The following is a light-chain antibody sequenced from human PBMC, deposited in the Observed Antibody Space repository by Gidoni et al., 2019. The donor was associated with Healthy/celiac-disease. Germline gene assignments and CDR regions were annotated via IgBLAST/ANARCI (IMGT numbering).Light chain of an antibody. CDR3: QQRNDWPLT. CDR2: DAS. Sequence: EIVLTQPPATLSLSPGERATPSCRASKSVSSYLAWYQQKPGQAPRLLIYDASNRATGSPARFCGGGSGANYTLTISSIEPEDFAVYYCQQRNDWPLTFGGGTKVEIK. V-gene: IGKV3-11*01. CDR1: KSVSSY. J-gene: IGKJ4*01.